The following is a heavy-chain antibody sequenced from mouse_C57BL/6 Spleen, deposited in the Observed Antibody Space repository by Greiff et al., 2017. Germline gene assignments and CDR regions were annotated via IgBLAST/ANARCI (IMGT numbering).Heavy chain of an antibody. CDR3: AREDYGSSYFDV. CDR2: IDPSDSET. D-gene: IGHD1-1*01. Sequence: QVQLQQPGAELVRPGSSVKLSCKASGYTFTSYWMHWVKQRPIQGLEWIGNIDPSDSETHYNQKFKDKATLTVDKSSSTAYMQLSSLTSEDSAVYYCAREDYGSSYFDVWGTGTTVTVSS. J-gene: IGHJ1*03. CDR1: GYTFTSYW. V-gene: IGHV1-52*01.